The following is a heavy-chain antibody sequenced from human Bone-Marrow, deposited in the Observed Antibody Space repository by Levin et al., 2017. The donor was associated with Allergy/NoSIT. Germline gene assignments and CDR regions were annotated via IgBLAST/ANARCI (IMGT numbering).Heavy chain of an antibody. CDR2: IYHGGST. D-gene: IGHD3/OR15-3a*01. Sequence: SETLSLTCAVSGDSISSGVYSWSWIRQPPGKGLEWIGYIYHGGSTNYNPSLKSRVSMSVDMSMNQFSLRLTSVTAADTAVYYCARGGYCDYCAFSFDAFDIWGQGAMVTVSS. CDR3: ARGGYCDYCAFSFDAFDI. V-gene: IGHV4-30-2*01. CDR1: GDSISSGVYS. J-gene: IGHJ3*02.